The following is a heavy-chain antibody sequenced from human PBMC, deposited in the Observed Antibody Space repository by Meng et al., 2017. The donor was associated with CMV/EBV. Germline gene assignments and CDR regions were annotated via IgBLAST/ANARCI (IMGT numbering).Heavy chain of an antibody. V-gene: IGHV4-59*11. Sequence: ESLKISCIVSGVSISGHYWNWMRQSPGKGLEWIGYFYNSETNYNPSLRSRVTISADTSQNQVSLRLSSVTSADTAIYYCTRGTGPWGQGTLVTVSS. J-gene: IGHJ5*02. CDR1: GVSISGHY. CDR2: FYNSET. D-gene: IGHD1-14*01. CDR3: TRGTGP.